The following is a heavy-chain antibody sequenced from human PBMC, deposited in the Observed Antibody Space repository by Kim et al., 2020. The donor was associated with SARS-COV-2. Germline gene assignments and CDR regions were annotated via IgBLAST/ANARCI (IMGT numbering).Heavy chain of an antibody. V-gene: IGHV3-23*01. Sequence: GGSLSLSCAASGFTISNYAMSWVRQAPGKGLEWVSVISGSGGSKYYADSVKGRFTISRDNSKNTLYMQMNSLRAEDTAVYYCAQGSIAVPRGYYSYMDV. CDR3: AQGSIAVPRGYYSYMDV. J-gene: IGHJ6*03. D-gene: IGHD6-6*01. CDR2: ISGSGGSK. CDR1: GFTISNYA.